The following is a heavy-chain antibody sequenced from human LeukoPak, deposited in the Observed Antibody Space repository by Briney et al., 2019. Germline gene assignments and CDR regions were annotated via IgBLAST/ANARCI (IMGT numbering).Heavy chain of an antibody. D-gene: IGHD6-13*01. Sequence: ASVKVSCKASRYTFPSYDINWVRQATGQGLEWMGCMNSNRGKTGYAQKFQGRVTMTRNTSKSTAYMELSSLRSEGTAVYYCARKRIIAGRFGYFQHWGQGALVTVSS. CDR1: RYTFPSYD. CDR3: ARKRIIAGRFGYFQH. V-gene: IGHV1-8*01. CDR2: MNSNRGKT. J-gene: IGHJ1*01.